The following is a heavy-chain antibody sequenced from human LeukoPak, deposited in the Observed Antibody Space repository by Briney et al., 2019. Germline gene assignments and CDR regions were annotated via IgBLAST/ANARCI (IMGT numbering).Heavy chain of an antibody. D-gene: IGHD2-2*01. CDR1: GLTFSSNA. J-gene: IGHJ5*02. CDR2: ISGSGGST. V-gene: IGHV3-23*01. CDR3: AKMEWSSTSCFQS. Sequence: PGGSLRLSCAASGLTFSSNAMSWVRKAPGKGLEWVSAISGSGGSTYYADSVKGRFTISRDNSKNTLYLQMNSLRAEDTAVYYCAKMEWSSTSCFQSWGQGTLVTVSS.